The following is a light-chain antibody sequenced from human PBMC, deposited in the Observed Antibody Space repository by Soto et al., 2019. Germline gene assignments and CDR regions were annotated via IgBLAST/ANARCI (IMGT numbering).Light chain of an antibody. CDR1: QSISSY. CDR2: AAS. Sequence: DIQMTQSPSSLSASVGDRVTITCRASQSISSYLNWYQQKPGKAPTLLIYAASSLQSGVPSRFSGSGSGTDFTLTISSLQPEDFATYYCQQSDSTPFTFGGGTKVEIK. CDR3: QQSDSTPFT. J-gene: IGKJ4*01. V-gene: IGKV1-39*01.